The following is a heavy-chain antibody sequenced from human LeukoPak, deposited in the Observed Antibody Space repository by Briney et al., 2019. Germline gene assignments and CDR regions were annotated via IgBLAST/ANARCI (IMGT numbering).Heavy chain of an antibody. CDR3: ASRITMVRGAVLDV. Sequence: ASVKVSCKASGYTFTGYYMHWVRQAPGQGLEWMGGIIPIFGTANYAQKFQGRVTITADESTSTAYMELSSLRSEDTAVYYCASRITMVRGAVLDVWGKGTTVTISS. D-gene: IGHD3-10*01. V-gene: IGHV1-69*13. CDR1: GYTFTGYY. CDR2: IIPIFGTA. J-gene: IGHJ6*04.